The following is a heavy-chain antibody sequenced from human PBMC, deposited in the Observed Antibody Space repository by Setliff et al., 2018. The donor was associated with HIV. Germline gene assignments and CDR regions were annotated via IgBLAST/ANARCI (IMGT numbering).Heavy chain of an antibody. CDR3: ARRGWNGYKAFDS. J-gene: IGHJ4*02. V-gene: IGHV4-39*07. CDR2: IYYSGST. CDR1: GGSFSSSSYY. Sequence: PSETLSLTCTVSGGSFSSSSYYWGWIRQPPGKGLEWIGNIYYSGSTSYNPSLKSRVTISKDTSKNHVSLNLTSVTAADTAVYYCARRGWNGYKAFDSWGQGTLVTAPQ. D-gene: IGHD5-12*01.